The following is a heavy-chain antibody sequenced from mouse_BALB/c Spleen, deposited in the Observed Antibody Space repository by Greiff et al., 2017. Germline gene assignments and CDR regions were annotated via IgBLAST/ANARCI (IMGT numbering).Heavy chain of an antibody. CDR2: ISYSGST. V-gene: IGHV3-2*02. D-gene: IGHD1-3*01. CDR1: GYSITSDYA. Sequence: DVKLVESGPGLVKPSQSLSLTCTVTGYSITSDYAWNWIRQFPGNKLEWMGYISYSGSTSYNPSLKSRISITRDTSKNQFFLQLNSVTTEDTATYYCARNIYWGQGTLVTVSA. CDR3: ARNIY. J-gene: IGHJ3*01.